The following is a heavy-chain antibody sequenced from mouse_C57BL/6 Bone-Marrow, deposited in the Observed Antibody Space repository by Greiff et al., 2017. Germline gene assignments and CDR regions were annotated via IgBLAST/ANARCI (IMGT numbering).Heavy chain of an antibody. Sequence: VQLQQPGAELVRPGTSVKLSCKASGYTFTSYWMHWVKQRPGQGLEWIGVIDPSDSYTNYNQKFKGKATLTVDTSSSTAYMQLSSLTSEDSAVYYCARRLLLYFDVWGTGTTVTVSS. D-gene: IGHD2-3*01. CDR3: ARRLLLYFDV. V-gene: IGHV1-59*01. CDR2: IDPSDSYT. CDR1: GYTFTSYW. J-gene: IGHJ1*03.